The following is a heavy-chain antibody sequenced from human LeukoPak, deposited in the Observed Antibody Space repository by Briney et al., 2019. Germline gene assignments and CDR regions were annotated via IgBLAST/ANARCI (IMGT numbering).Heavy chain of an antibody. CDR3: ARDLDVGWEYSYDAFNI. D-gene: IGHD1-26*01. CDR2: IHTSGST. J-gene: IGHJ3*02. CDR1: GGSISSYY. Sequence: SETLSLTCTVSGGSISSYYWSWIRQPAGKGLEWIGRIHTSGSTHYNPSLKSRVTMSVDTSKNQFSLKLSSVTAADTAVYYCARDLDVGWEYSYDAFNIWGQGTMVTVSS. V-gene: IGHV4-4*07.